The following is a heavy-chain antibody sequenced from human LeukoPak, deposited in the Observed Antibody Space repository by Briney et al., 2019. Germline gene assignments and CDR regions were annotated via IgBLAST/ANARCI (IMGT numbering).Heavy chain of an antibody. Sequence: GGSLRLSCAASGFTFDDYTMHWVRQAPGKGLEWVSLISWDGGSTYYADSVKGRFTISRDNSKNSLYLQMNSLRTEDTALYYCTKDISVEAVAGYLQQWGQGTLVTVSS. V-gene: IGHV3-43*01. CDR2: ISWDGGST. CDR1: GFTFDDYT. J-gene: IGHJ1*01. D-gene: IGHD6-19*01. CDR3: TKDISVEAVAGYLQQ.